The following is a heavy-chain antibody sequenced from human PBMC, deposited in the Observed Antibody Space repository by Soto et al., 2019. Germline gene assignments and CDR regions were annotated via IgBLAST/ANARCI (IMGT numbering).Heavy chain of an antibody. D-gene: IGHD6-19*01. J-gene: IGHJ4*02. CDR1: GGSISSSTYY. CDR2: IYYSGST. CDR3: ARLRYSSGCGDY. V-gene: IGHV4-39*01. Sequence: QLQLQESGPGLVKPSETLSLTCTVSGGSISSSTYYWGWIRQPTGKGLEWIGSIYYSGSTYYNPSLKCRVTISVDTSKNQFSLKLSSVTAADTAVYYCARLRYSSGCGDYWGQGNLVTVSS.